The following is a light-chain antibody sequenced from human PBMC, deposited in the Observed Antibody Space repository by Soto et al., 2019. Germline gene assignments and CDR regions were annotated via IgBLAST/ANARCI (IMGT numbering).Light chain of an antibody. CDR1: QTFSGH. J-gene: IGKJ2*01. V-gene: IGKV1-39*01. Sequence: EMQMTQSPSSLSASAGDTVTISCRANQTFSGHLNXYQQTPVKAPKLLIYGASFLQSGVPSGFSGSGSGTHFPLTLSRLQPDESSTYSFQQSSRIPPTMGQGTKV. CDR2: GAS. CDR3: QQSSRIPPT.